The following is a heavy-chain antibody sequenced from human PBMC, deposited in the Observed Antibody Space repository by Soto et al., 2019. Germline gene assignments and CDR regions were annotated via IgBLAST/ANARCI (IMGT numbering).Heavy chain of an antibody. J-gene: IGHJ4*02. CDR2: ISSNGGST. CDR3: ARDGGGGYCSSTSCRVFDY. CDR1: GFTFSSYA. D-gene: IGHD2-2*01. V-gene: IGHV3-64*01. Sequence: GGSLRLSCAASGFTFSSYAMHWVRQAPGKGLEYVSAISSNGGSTYYANSVKGRFTISRDNSKNTLYLQMGSLRAEDMAVYYCARDGGGGYCSSTSCRVFDYWGQGTLVTVSS.